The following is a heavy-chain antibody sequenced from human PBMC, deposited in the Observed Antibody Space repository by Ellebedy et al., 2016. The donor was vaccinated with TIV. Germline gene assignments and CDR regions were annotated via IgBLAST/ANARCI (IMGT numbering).Heavy chain of an antibody. D-gene: IGHD6-19*01. CDR2: IWYDGSDK. J-gene: IGHJ4*02. V-gene: IGHV3-33*08. Sequence: GESLKISXAASGFTFSSYGMHWVRQAPGKGLEWVAIIWYDGSDKYYADSVKGRFTISRDNSRNTLYLQMNSLRAEDTAVYYCARDRGSGWSQGGYLDYWGQGTLGTVSS. CDR1: GFTFSSYG. CDR3: ARDRGSGWSQGGYLDY.